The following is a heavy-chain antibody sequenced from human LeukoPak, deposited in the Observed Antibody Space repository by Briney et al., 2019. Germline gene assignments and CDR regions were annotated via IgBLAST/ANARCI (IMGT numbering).Heavy chain of an antibody. Sequence: PGGSLRLSCAASGFTFDDYGMSWVRQAPGKGLEWVSGINWNGGSTGYADSVKGRFTISRDNAKNSLYLQMNSLRAEDTALYYCARDRRYYGSGSSNYYYYMDVWGKGTTVTVSS. CDR2: INWNGGST. CDR3: ARDRRYYGSGSSNYYYYMDV. J-gene: IGHJ6*03. V-gene: IGHV3-20*04. CDR1: GFTFDDYG. D-gene: IGHD3-10*01.